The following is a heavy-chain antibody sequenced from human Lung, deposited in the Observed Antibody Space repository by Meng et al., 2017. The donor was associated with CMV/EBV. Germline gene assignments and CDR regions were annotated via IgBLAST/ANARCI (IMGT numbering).Heavy chain of an antibody. J-gene: IGHJ6*02. CDR2: IYYSGST. CDR3: ARQTDTEGIAAAPDI. CDR1: GGSISSSSYY. V-gene: IGHV4-39*01. D-gene: IGHD6-13*01. Sequence: SXTXSLXCTVSGGSISSSSYYWGWIRQPPGKGLEWIGSIYYSGSTYYNPSLKSRVTISVDTSKNQFSLKLSSVTAADTAVYYCARQTDTEGIAAAPDIWGQGTXVTCSS.